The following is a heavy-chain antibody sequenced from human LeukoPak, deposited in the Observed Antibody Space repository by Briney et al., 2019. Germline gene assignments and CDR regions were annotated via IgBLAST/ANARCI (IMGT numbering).Heavy chain of an antibody. CDR3: ARVGILGYCSGGSCYIDY. Sequence: ASVKVSCKASGYTFTSYGISWVRQAPGQGLEWMGWISAYNGNTNYAQKLQGRVTMTTDTSTSTAYMELRSLRSDDTAVYYCARVGILGYCSGGSCYIDYWGQGTLVTVSS. J-gene: IGHJ4*02. CDR2: ISAYNGNT. CDR1: GYTFTSYG. V-gene: IGHV1-18*01. D-gene: IGHD2-15*01.